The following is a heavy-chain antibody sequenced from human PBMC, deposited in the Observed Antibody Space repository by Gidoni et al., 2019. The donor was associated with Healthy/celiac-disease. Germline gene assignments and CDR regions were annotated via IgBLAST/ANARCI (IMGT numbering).Heavy chain of an antibody. J-gene: IGHJ4*02. CDR3: TRDKFGLHDFWSGPFDY. CDR2: IRSKAYGGTT. D-gene: IGHD3-3*01. Sequence: EVQLVESGGGLVQPGRSLRLSCTASGFTFGDYAMRWVRQAPGKGLEWVGFIRSKAYGGTTEYAASVKGRFTISRDDSKSIAYLQMNSLKTEDTAVYYCTRDKFGLHDFWSGPFDYWGQGTLVTVSS. CDR1: GFTFGDYA. V-gene: IGHV3-49*04.